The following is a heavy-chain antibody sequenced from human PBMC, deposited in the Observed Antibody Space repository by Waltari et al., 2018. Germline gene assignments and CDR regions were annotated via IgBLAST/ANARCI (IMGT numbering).Heavy chain of an antibody. CDR2: IIPSFGTA. D-gene: IGHD6-13*01. Sequence: QVQLVQSGAEVKKPGSSVKVSCKASGGTFSSYAISWVRQAPGQGLEWMGRIIPSFGTANYAQKVQGRVTITADRSTSTAYMELSSLRSEDTAVYYCARESMRQLRFDYWGQGTLVTVSS. V-gene: IGHV1-69*08. CDR1: GGTFSSYA. CDR3: ARESMRQLRFDY. J-gene: IGHJ4*02.